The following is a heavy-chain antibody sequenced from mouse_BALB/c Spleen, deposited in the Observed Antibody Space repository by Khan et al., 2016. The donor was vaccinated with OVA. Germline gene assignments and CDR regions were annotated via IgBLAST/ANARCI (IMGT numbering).Heavy chain of an antibody. J-gene: IGHJ2*01. CDR1: GYSFTGYF. CDR3: ARKIGSDFDY. D-gene: IGHD1-1*01. Sequence: VQLKQSGPELVKPGASVKISCKASGYSFTGYFMNWMIQSHGKSLEWIGRINPHIGETFYNQKFKGKATLTVDESSSTVHMELRSLASEDSAVYYCARKIGSDFDYWGQGTTLTVSS. CDR2: INPHIGET. V-gene: IGHV1-20*02.